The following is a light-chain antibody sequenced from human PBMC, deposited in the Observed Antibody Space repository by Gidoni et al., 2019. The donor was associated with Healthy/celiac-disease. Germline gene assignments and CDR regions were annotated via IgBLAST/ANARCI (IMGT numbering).Light chain of an antibody. Sequence: EIVLTQSPATLSYSPGEGATPSCRASQSVSSYLAWYQQKPGKAPRLLIYDASNRATGIPARFSGSASGTDFTLTISSLEPEDFAVYYCQQRSNSPTFGGGTKVEIK. CDR2: DAS. V-gene: IGKV3-11*01. CDR3: QQRSNSPT. CDR1: QSVSSY. J-gene: IGKJ4*01.